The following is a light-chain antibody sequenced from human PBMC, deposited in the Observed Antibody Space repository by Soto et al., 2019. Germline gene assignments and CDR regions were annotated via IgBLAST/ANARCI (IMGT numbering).Light chain of an antibody. J-gene: IGKJ4*01. Sequence: EIVMTQSPATLSVSPGERATLSCRASQSVSSNLAWYQQKPGQAPRLLIYGASSRATGIPGRFSGSGSGTDFTLTISRLEPEDFAVYYCQQYGSSPSLTFGGGTKVDIK. CDR1: QSVSSN. CDR3: QQYGSSPSLT. CDR2: GAS. V-gene: IGKV3-20*01.